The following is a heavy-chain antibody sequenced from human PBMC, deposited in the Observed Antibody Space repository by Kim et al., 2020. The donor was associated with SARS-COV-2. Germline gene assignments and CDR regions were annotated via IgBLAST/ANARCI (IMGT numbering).Heavy chain of an antibody. J-gene: IGHJ4*02. Sequence: GGSLRLSCTASGFTFGDYAMSWFRQAPGKGLEWVGFIRSKAFGGTTEYAASVKGRFTISRDDSKSIAYLQMNSLKTEDTAVYYCTREIVRAGVAGTDYWGQGTLVTVSS. D-gene: IGHD6-19*01. CDR1: GFTFGDYA. V-gene: IGHV3-49*03. CDR2: IRSKAFGGTT. CDR3: TREIVRAGVAGTDY.